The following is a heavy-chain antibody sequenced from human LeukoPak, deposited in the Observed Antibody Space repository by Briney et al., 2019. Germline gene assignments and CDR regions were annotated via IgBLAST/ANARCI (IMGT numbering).Heavy chain of an antibody. Sequence: GGSLRLSCAASGFPLSNSWIHCVRQAPGKGLVWVSRVNSDGSTTTYADSVKGRFTISRENAENTLYMRMNSLRPEDTAVYYCARGYYSSSRFDSWGQGTLVTVSS. D-gene: IGHD6-13*01. CDR2: VNSDGSTT. V-gene: IGHV3-74*01. CDR3: ARGYYSSSRFDS. J-gene: IGHJ4*02. CDR1: GFPLSNSW.